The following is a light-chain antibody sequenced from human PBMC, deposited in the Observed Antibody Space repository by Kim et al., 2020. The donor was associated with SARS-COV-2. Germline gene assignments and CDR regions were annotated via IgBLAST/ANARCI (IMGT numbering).Light chain of an antibody. CDR1: NGHRFNN. V-gene: IGLV4-69*01. Sequence: SDRLTCTLNNGHRFNNIARHQQLPEKGPRYLMKLNSDGSNSKGDEIPDRFSGSSSGAERYLTISSLRSGDEADYYCQPWGAGIIVFGGGTQLTVL. J-gene: IGLJ2*01. CDR2: LNSDGSN. CDR3: QPWGAGIIV.